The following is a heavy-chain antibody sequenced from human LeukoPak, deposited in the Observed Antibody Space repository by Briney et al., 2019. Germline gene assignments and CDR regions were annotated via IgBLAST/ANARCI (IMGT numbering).Heavy chain of an antibody. Sequence: ASVKVSCKASGYTFTGYYMHWVRQAPGQGLEWMGWINPNSGGTNYAQKSQGRVTMTRDTSISTAYMELSRLRSDDTAVYYCARPFWSGYPNDAFDIWGQGTMVTVSS. D-gene: IGHD3-3*01. J-gene: IGHJ3*02. CDR3: ARPFWSGYPNDAFDI. CDR1: GYTFTGYY. V-gene: IGHV1-2*02. CDR2: INPNSGGT.